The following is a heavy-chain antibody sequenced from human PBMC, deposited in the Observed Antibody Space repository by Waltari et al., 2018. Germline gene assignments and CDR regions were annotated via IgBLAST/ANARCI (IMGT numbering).Heavy chain of an antibody. D-gene: IGHD6-19*01. CDR3: AKDHPSDGWPAFDS. J-gene: IGHJ4*02. CDR2: ITRQATT. Sequence: EVQLVESGGGLVKPGGSLRLSCAAYGHSIGPSAMSWVRQAPGKGREWVSSITRQATTYYAWSVRGRFVISRDDSDNKVHLQMNGLNADDTATYYCAKDHPSDGWPAFDSWGQGTQVIVSS. V-gene: IGHV3-23*04. CDR1: GHSIGPSA.